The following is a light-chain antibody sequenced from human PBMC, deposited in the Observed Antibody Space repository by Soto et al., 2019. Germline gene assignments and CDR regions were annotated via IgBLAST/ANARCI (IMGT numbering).Light chain of an antibody. CDR3: QQYDNWPPT. Sequence: DIQMTQSPSTLSASVGDRVTITCRASQSISIWLAWYQQKPGKAPKLLIYDASSLESGVPSRFRGSGSGTEFTLTINGLQSEHFALYWCQQYDNWPPTFGGGTKVDIK. V-gene: IGKV1-5*01. J-gene: IGKJ4*01. CDR2: DAS. CDR1: QSISIW.